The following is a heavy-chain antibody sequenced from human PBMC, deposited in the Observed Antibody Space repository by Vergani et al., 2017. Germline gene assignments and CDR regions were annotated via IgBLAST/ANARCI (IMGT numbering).Heavy chain of an antibody. CDR3: VNNAGSYENFFDS. Sequence: EVQLVESGGVVVQPGGSLRLSCAASGFTFDDYAMHWVRQAPGKGLEWVSLISWDGGSTYYADSVKGRFTISRDNSKNSLYLQMNSLRPEDTATYYCVNNAGSYENFFDSWGQGTLVTVSS. D-gene: IGHD1-26*01. J-gene: IGHJ4*02. V-gene: IGHV3-43D*04. CDR2: ISWDGGST. CDR1: GFTFDDYA.